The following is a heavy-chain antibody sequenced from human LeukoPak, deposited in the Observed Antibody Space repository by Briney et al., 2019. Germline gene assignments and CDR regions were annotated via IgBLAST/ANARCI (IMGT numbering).Heavy chain of an antibody. CDR2: IHHSGNT. CDR3: ARTTISGVLRNHHFDY. J-gene: IGHJ4*02. Sequence: SETLSLTCAVSGDSISSNNWWNWVRQSPGKGLEWIGEIHHSGNTNYNPSLMSRVNISVDITKNQFALKLSFVTAADTAVYYCARTTISGVLRNHHFDYWGRGTLVTVSS. CDR1: GDSISSNNW. V-gene: IGHV4-4*02. D-gene: IGHD3-3*01.